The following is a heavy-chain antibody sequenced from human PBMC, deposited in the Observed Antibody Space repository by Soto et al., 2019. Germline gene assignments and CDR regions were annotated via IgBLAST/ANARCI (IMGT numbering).Heavy chain of an antibody. V-gene: IGHV1-58*02. CDR3: AARQVDIVGYDAFDM. CDR1: GFTFTSSA. J-gene: IGHJ3*02. CDR2: IVVGSDNT. D-gene: IGHD5-12*01. Sequence: ASVKVSCKASGFTFTSSAMQWVRQARRQRLEWIGWIVVGSDNTNYAQKFQERVTITRDMSTSTAYMELSSLRSEDTGVYYCAARQVDIVGYDAFDMWGPGTMVTVSS.